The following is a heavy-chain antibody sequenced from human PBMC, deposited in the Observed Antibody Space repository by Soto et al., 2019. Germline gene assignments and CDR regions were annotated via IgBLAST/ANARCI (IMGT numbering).Heavy chain of an antibody. V-gene: IGHV3-9*01. CDR3: AKDLGYQLPPDAFHI. Sequence: GGSLRLSCAASGFTFDDYAMHWVRQAPGKGLEWVSGISWNSGSIDYADSVKGRFTISRDNAKNSLFLQMNSLRAEDTALYYCAKDLGYQLPPDAFHIWGQGTMVTVSS. D-gene: IGHD2-2*01. CDR1: GFTFDDYA. J-gene: IGHJ3*02. CDR2: ISWNSGSI.